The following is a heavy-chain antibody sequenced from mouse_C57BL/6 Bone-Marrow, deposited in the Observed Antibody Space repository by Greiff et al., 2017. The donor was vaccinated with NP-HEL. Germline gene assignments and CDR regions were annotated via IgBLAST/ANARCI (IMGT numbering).Heavy chain of an antibody. CDR2: ISSGGDYI. V-gene: IGHV5-9-1*02. Sequence: EVQVVESGEGLVKPGGSLKLSCAASGFTFSSYAMSWVRQTPEKRLEWVAYISSGGDYIYYADTVKGRFTISRDNARNTLYLQMSSLKSEDTAMYYCTRALYYYGSSYCFYAMDYWGQGTSVTVSS. D-gene: IGHD1-1*01. CDR3: TRALYYYGSSYCFYAMDY. CDR1: GFTFSSYA. J-gene: IGHJ4*01.